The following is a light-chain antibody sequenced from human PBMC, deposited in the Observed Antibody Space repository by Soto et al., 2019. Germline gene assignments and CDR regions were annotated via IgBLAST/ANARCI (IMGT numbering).Light chain of an antibody. J-gene: IGKJ2*01. CDR1: QNVWTY. V-gene: IGKV1-39*01. CDR2: GAS. CDR3: QQTFYIPRT. Sequence: IKMPQSPSSRSASVGDTVTISCRASQNVWTYVNWYQQKPVKAPRLLIYGASDLEDGVPARFGGAGSGTDFSLTISSLQPEDFATYFCQQTFYIPRTFGQGTKVDIK.